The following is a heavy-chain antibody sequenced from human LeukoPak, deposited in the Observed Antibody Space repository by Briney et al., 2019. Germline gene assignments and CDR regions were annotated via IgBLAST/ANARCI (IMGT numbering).Heavy chain of an antibody. D-gene: IGHD3-3*01. Sequence: SETLSLTCTVSGGSISSGGYSWSWIRQHPGQGLEWIGYIYYSGSTYYNPSLKSRVTISVDTSKNQFSLKLSSVTAADTAVYYCARDRSYYDFWSGSNDAFDIWGQGTMVTVSS. CDR3: ARDRSYYDFWSGSNDAFDI. J-gene: IGHJ3*02. CDR2: IYYSGST. CDR1: GGSISSGGYS. V-gene: IGHV4-31*03.